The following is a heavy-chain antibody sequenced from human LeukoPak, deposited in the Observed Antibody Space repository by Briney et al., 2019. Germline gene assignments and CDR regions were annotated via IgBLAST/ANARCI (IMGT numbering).Heavy chain of an antibody. CDR1: GYTFSGYY. D-gene: IGHD6-19*01. Sequence: GASVKVSCKASGYTFSGYYMHWVRQAPGQGPEWVGWINPNSGGTKYAQKFQGRVTMTRDTSISTAYMELSRLRSDDTAVYYCARSYSSGWYFWGQGTLVTVSS. J-gene: IGHJ4*02. CDR2: INPNSGGT. V-gene: IGHV1-2*02. CDR3: ARSYSSGWYF.